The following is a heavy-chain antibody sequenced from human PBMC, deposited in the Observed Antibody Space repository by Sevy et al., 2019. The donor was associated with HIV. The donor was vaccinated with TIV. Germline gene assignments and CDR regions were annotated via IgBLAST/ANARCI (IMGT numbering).Heavy chain of an antibody. CDR2: FSFGCGRI. CDR3: ARAGCTKPHDY. V-gene: IGHV3-23*01. Sequence: GGSLRLSCEASGFTFSKYSMSWVRQAPGKGLEWVSTFSFGCGRINYADSVKGRFTISRDDSKNTLYLQMNSLRAEDTAVYYCARAGCTKPHDYWGQGTLVTVSS. J-gene: IGHJ4*02. D-gene: IGHD2-8*01. CDR1: GFTFSKYS.